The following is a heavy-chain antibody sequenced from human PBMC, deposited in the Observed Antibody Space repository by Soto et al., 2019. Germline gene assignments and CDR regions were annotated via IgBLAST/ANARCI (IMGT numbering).Heavy chain of an antibody. D-gene: IGHD2-21*01. CDR2: TYYRSRWFN. J-gene: IGHJ4*02. Sequence: QVQLQQSGPGLVKPSQTLSLTCGISGDSVSRNSAAWYWIRQAPSRGLEWLGRTYYRSRWFNAYAVSVKGRITINPDTSKDPCYLQLNPVTPVDTAVYYCPRAGNSQASAPFDHWGQGTLVTVPS. V-gene: IGHV6-1*01. CDR1: GDSVSRNSAA. CDR3: PRAGNSQASAPFDH.